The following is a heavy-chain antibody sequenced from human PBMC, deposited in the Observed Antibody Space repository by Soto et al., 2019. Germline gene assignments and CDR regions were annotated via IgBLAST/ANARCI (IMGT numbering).Heavy chain of an antibody. D-gene: IGHD3-10*01. J-gene: IGHJ3*02. CDR2: IIPIFGTA. V-gene: IGHV1-69*12. CDR1: GGTFSSYA. Sequence: QVQLVQSGAEVKKPGSSVKVSCKASGGTFSSYAISWVRQAPGQGLEWMGGIIPIFGTANYAQKFQGRVTITADESTSTAYMELSSLRSEDTAVYYCARVRVLWFGERLAFDIWGQGTMVTVSS. CDR3: ARVRVLWFGERLAFDI.